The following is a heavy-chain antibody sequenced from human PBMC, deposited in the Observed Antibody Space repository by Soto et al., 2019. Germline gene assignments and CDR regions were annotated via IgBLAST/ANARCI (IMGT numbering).Heavy chain of an antibody. V-gene: IGHV3-30*18. CDR1: GFTFSSYA. J-gene: IGHJ4*02. Sequence: QVHLAESGGGVVQPGRSLRLSCAGSGFTFSSYAMHWVRQAPGKGLEWVAVISNDGSYKYYADSVKGRFIISRDNSKNTMYLQMNSLRAEDTAVYYCAKDLYYYDSSLDDYWGQGTLVSVSS. D-gene: IGHD3-22*01. CDR3: AKDLYYYDSSLDDY. CDR2: ISNDGSYK.